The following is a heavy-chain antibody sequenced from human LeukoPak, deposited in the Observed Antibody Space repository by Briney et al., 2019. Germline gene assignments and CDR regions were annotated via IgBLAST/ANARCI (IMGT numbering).Heavy chain of an antibody. V-gene: IGHV4-34*01. CDR1: GGSFSGYY. Sequence: PSETLSLTCAVYGGSFSGYYWSWIRQPPGKGLEWIGEINHSGSTNYNPSLKSRVTISVDTSKNQFSPKLSSVTAADTAVYYCARHGRSGWYQGLGHYYMDVWGKGTTVTISS. CDR3: ARHGRSGWYQGLGHYYMDV. D-gene: IGHD6-19*01. J-gene: IGHJ6*03. CDR2: INHSGST.